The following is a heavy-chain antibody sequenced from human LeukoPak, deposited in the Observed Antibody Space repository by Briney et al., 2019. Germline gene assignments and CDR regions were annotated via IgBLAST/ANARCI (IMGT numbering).Heavy chain of an antibody. D-gene: IGHD2-2*01. J-gene: IGHJ4*02. Sequence: SETLSLTCADYGGSFSGYYWSWIRQPPGKGLEWIGEINHSESTNYNPSLKSRVTISVDTSKNQFSLKLSSVTAADTAVYYCARRSRGYCSSTSCHPGFGYWGQGTLVTVSS. CDR2: INHSEST. V-gene: IGHV4-34*01. CDR1: GGSFSGYY. CDR3: ARRSRGYCSSTSCHPGFGY.